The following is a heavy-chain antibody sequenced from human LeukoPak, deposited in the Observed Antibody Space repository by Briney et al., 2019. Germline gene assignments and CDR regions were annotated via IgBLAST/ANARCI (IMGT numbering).Heavy chain of an antibody. CDR2: IYTSGST. J-gene: IGHJ4*02. CDR3: ARISYCSSTSCIDY. CDR1: GGSISSGSYY. Sequence: PSQTLSLTCTVSGGSISSGSYYWSWIRQPAGKGLEWIGRIYTSGSTNYNPSLKSRVTISVDTSKNQFSLKLSSVTAADTAVYYCARISYCSSTSCIDYWGQGTLVTVSS. V-gene: IGHV4-61*02. D-gene: IGHD2-2*01.